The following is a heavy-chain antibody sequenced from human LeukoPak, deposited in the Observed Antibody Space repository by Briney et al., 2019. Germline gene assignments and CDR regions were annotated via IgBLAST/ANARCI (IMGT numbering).Heavy chain of an antibody. CDR3: ARGTSYYYDSSGYYDY. V-gene: IGHV1-46*01. CDR1: GYTFTSYY. D-gene: IGHD3-22*01. CDR2: INPSGGST. J-gene: IGHJ4*02. Sequence: ASVKVSCKASGYTFTSYYMHWVRQAPGQGLEWMGIINPSGGSTSYAQKFQGRVTMTRDTSISTAYMELSRLRSDDTAVYYCARGTSYYYDSSGYYDYWGQGTLVTVSS.